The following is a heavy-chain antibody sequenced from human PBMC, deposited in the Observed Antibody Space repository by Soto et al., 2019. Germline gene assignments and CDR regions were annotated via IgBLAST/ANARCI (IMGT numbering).Heavy chain of an antibody. J-gene: IGHJ3*02. CDR1: GFTFND. CDR3: MTDRPGWGSFDI. CDR2: ITGGGHT. Sequence: EVQVLESGGGLVQPGGSLRLSCSASGFTFNDINWVRQAPGKGLEWISRITGGGHTDYVDSVKGRFTISRDNSKNTGYLTMNSLRGDGTAVYYCMTDRPGWGSFDIWGQGTVVTVSS. D-gene: IGHD3-16*01. V-gene: IGHV3-23*01.